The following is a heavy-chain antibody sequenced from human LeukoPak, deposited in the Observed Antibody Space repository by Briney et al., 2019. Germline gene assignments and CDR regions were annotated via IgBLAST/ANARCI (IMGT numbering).Heavy chain of an antibody. V-gene: IGHV3-15*01. CDR3: TTEEDSSGLDAFDI. J-gene: IGHJ3*02. CDR2: TKSKTDGGTK. D-gene: IGHD6-19*01. CDR1: GFTFSNAW. Sequence: GGSLRLSCAASGFTFSNAWMNWVRQAPGKGLEWVGRTKSKTDGGTKHYAAPVKGRFTISRDDSKNTLYLQMNSLKTEDTAVYYCTTEEDSSGLDAFDIWGQGTMVTVSS.